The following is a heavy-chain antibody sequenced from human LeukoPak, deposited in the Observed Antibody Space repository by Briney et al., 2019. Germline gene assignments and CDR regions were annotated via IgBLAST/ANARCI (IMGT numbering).Heavy chain of an antibody. J-gene: IGHJ4*02. Sequence: GGSLRLSCAASGFAFSSYWMTWVRQAPGKGLEWVANIKPDGSGKNYVDSVKGRFTIARDNAKNSLYLQMRGLRVEDTAVYYCSSQPAVLDLDCWGQGALVTVSS. CDR1: GFAFSSYW. D-gene: IGHD2/OR15-2a*01. CDR3: SSQPAVLDLDC. CDR2: IKPDGSGK. V-gene: IGHV3-7*01.